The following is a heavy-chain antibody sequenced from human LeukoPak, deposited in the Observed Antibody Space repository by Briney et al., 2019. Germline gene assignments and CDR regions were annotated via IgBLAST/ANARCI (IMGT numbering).Heavy chain of an antibody. Sequence: PGGSLRLSCGVSGFTFSSYWMQWVRQAPGKGLEWVASIKQDGAEKSYVDSVKGRFTISRDNAKNSLYLQMSSLRAEDTAVYYCARDGTAAGLYFDLWGQGTLVTVSS. J-gene: IGHJ4*01. CDR2: IKQDGAEK. CDR3: ARDGTAAGLYFDL. CDR1: GFTFSSYW. D-gene: IGHD6-13*01. V-gene: IGHV3-7*01.